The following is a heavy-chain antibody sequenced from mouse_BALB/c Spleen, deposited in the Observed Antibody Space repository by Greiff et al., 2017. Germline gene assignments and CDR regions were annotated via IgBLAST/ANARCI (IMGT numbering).Heavy chain of an antibody. CDR3: TRSGSSGYGAMDY. CDR1: GYTFTSYW. D-gene: IGHD3-1*01. V-gene: IGHV1S127*01. Sequence: QVQLQQPGAELVKPGASVKMSCKASGYTFTSYWMHWVKQRPGQGLEWIGVIDPSDSYTSYNQKFKGKATLTVDTSSSTAYMQLSSLTSEDSAVYYCTRSGSSGYGAMDYWGQGTSVTVSS. J-gene: IGHJ4*01. CDR2: IDPSDSYT.